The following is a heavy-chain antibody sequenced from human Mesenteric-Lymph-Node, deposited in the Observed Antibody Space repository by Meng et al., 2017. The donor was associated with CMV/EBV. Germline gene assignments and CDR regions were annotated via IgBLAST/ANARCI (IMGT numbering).Heavy chain of an antibody. V-gene: IGHV3-66*02. D-gene: IGHD3-10*01. CDR2: LKTGGDT. CDR1: GFGVSRNY. CDR3: ARELFGADAFDA. J-gene: IGHJ3*01. Sequence: LSLTCAASGFGVSRNYMNWVRQAPGKGLEWVSSLKTGGDTYYADSVKGRFTISRDTSRNTLFLEMNSLRTEDTALYFCARELFGADAFDAWGQGTLVTVSS.